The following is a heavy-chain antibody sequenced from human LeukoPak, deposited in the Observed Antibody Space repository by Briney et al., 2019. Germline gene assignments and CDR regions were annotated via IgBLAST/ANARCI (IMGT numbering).Heavy chain of an antibody. CDR3: ARDRILYNWFDP. CDR1: GYTFTGYY. V-gene: IGHV1-2*02. CDR2: INPNSGGT. J-gene: IGHJ5*02. Sequence: ASVKVSYKASGYTFTGYYMHWVRQAPGQGLEWMGWINPNSGGTNYAQKFQGRVTMTRDTSISTAYMELSRLRSDDTAVYYCARDRILYNWFDPWGQGTLVTVSS.